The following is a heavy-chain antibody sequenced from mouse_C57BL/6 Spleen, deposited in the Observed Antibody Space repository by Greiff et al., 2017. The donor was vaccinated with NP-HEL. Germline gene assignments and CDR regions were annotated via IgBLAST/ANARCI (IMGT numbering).Heavy chain of an antibody. V-gene: IGHV14-4*01. CDR3: TKRITTVVAFDY. CDR2: IDPENGDT. J-gene: IGHJ2*01. CDR1: GFNIKDDY. D-gene: IGHD1-1*01. Sequence: VQLQQSGAELVRPGASVKLSCTASGFNIKDDYMHWVKQRPEQGLEWIGWIDPENGDTEYASKFQGKATITADTSSNTAYLQLSSLTSEDTAVYYCTKRITTVVAFDYWGQGTTLTVSS.